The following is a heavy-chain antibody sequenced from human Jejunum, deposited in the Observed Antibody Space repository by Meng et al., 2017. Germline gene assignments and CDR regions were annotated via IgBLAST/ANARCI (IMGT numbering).Heavy chain of an antibody. CDR3: AREMTSAYFSDS. J-gene: IGHJ4*02. Sequence: SETLSLTCTVSGGSISSSSYYWGWIRQPPGKGLEWIGSIYYSGSTYYNPSLKSRVTISIDTSKNQFSLKLSSVTAADTAVYYCAREMTSAYFSDSWGQGTLVTVSS. V-gene: IGHV4-39*07. CDR1: GGSISSSSYY. CDR2: IYYSGST. D-gene: IGHD3-22*01.